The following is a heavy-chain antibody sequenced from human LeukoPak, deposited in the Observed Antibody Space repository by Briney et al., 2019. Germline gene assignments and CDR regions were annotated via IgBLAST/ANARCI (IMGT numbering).Heavy chain of an antibody. V-gene: IGHV1-18*01. D-gene: IGHD3-10*01. Sequence: ASVKVSCKASGYTFTNYGISWVRQAPGQGLDWMGWISGYNGKTDYSQKFQARVTMTTDTSTSTAYMELRSLTSADTAVYYCARDIGVSQFDSWGQGTLVTVSS. CDR2: ISGYNGKT. J-gene: IGHJ4*02. CDR3: ARDIGVSQFDS. CDR1: GYTFTNYG.